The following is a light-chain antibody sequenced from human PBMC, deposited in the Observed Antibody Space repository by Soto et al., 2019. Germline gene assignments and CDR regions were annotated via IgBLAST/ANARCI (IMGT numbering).Light chain of an antibody. V-gene: IGKV3-15*01. CDR1: QSVSSN. CDR3: QKYNNWPPMA. J-gene: IGKJ1*01. CDR2: GAS. Sequence: EILMTQSPATLSVSPGERATLSCRASQSVSSNLAWYQQKPGQAPRLLIYGASTRATGIPARFSGSGSGTEFTLTISSLQSEDCAVYYCQKYNNWPPMAFGQGTKVEIK.